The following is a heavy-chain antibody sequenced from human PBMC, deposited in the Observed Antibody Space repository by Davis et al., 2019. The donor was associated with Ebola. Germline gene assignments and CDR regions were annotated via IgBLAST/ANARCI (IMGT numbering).Heavy chain of an antibody. Sequence: GESLKISCKGSGYTFGSYSIHWVRQAPGQGLEWMGWINGGSGDTKYSQNFQGRVTITRDTSASTAYMEVRSLRSDDTAVYYCARDEDYWGQGTLVTVSS. CDR2: INGGSGDT. CDR3: ARDEDY. J-gene: IGHJ4*02. CDR1: GYTFGSYS. V-gene: IGHV1-3*01.